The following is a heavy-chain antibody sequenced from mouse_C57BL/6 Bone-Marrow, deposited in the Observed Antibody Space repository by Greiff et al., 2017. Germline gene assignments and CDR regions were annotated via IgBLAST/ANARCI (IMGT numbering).Heavy chain of an antibody. D-gene: IGHD1-1*01. V-gene: IGHV5-6*01. Sequence: EVHLVESGGDLVKPGGSLKLSCAASGFTFSSYGMSWVRQTPDKRLEWVATISSGGSYTYYPDSVKGRFTISRDNAKNTLYLQMSSLKSGDTAMYYWASHYYYVASWFAYWGQGTLVTVSA. CDR1: GFTFSSYG. J-gene: IGHJ3*01. CDR3: ASHYYYVASWFAY. CDR2: ISSGGSYT.